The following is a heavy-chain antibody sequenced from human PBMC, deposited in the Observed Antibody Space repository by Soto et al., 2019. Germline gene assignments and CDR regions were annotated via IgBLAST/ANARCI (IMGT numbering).Heavy chain of an antibody. CDR2: IVASGGRP. J-gene: IGHJ6*02. V-gene: IGHV3-23*01. CDR3: TKHWGGPPYYPGMEV. D-gene: IGHD7-27*01. CDR1: GFTLTSYA. Sequence: GGSLRLSCAASGFTLTSYAMSWVRQAPGKGLEWVASIVASGGRPYYADSVKGRFTVSRDVPRQTLFLELNSLRADDTAVYYCTKHWGGPPYYPGMEVWGQGTTVTVSS.